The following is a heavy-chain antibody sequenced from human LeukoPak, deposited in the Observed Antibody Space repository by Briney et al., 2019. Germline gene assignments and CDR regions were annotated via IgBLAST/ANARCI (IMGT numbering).Heavy chain of an antibody. CDR2: TYHRSKWYS. CDR1: GDSVSSNSAA. V-gene: IGHV6-1*01. J-gene: IGHJ4*02. Sequence: SQTLSLTCAISGDSVSSNSAAWNWIRQSPSRGLEWLGRTYHRSKWYSESAVSLKGRITINPDTSKKQCSLQLNAVAPETTPGYYCARTTGHFDYWGQGALVTGFS. CDR3: ARTTGHFDY. D-gene: IGHD2-8*02.